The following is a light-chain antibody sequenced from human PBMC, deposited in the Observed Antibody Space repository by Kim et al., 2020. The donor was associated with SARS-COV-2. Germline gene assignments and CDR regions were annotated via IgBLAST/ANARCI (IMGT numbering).Light chain of an antibody. CDR1: TSDVVNYNY. J-gene: IGLJ2*01. CDR2: DVS. Sequence: QSALTQPRSVSGSPGQSVTISCTGTTSDVVNYNYVSWYQQRPGKAPKLLIYDVSERPSGVPDRFSGSRSGNSASLAISGLQAADEVDYYCSSYAVNYTILFGGGTQLTVL. CDR3: SSYAVNYTIL. V-gene: IGLV2-11*01.